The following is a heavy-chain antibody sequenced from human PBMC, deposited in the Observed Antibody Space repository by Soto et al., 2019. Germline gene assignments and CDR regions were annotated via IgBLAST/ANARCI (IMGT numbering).Heavy chain of an antibody. V-gene: IGHV3-23*01. J-gene: IGHJ6*02. Sequence: GGSLRLSCAASGFTFSSYAMSWVRQAPGKGLEWVSAISGSGGSTYYADSVKGRFTISRDNSKNTLYLQMNSLRAEDTAVYYCAKDGHRTYYYYYGMDVWGQGTTVTVSS. CDR3: AKDGHRTYYYYYGMDV. CDR2: ISGSGGST. CDR1: GFTFSSYA.